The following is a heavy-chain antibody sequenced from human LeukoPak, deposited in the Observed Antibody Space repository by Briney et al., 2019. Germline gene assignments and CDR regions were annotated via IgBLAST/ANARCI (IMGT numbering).Heavy chain of an antibody. Sequence: GASVKVSCKASGYTFTTYYIHWVRQATGQGLEWMGWMNPNSGNTGYAQKFQGRVTMTRNTSISTAYMELSSLRSEDTAVYYCARGGYYDSSSFDPWGQGTLVTVSS. V-gene: IGHV1-8*01. D-gene: IGHD3-22*01. CDR3: ARGGYYDSSSFDP. J-gene: IGHJ5*02. CDR1: GYTFTTYY. CDR2: MNPNSGNT.